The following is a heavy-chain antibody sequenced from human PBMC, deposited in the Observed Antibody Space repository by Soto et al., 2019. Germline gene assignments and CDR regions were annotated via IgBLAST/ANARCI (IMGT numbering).Heavy chain of an antibody. CDR1: GFTFSSYS. D-gene: IGHD3-22*01. Sequence: EVQLVESGGGLVQPGGSLRLSCAASGFTFSSYSMNWVRQAPGKGLEWVSYISSSSSTIYYADSVKGRFTISRDNAKNSLYLHMNRLRDEDTAVYYCAREPRYYYDSSGYLSWFDPWGQGTLVTVSS. V-gene: IGHV3-48*02. CDR3: AREPRYYYDSSGYLSWFDP. CDR2: ISSSSSTI. J-gene: IGHJ5*02.